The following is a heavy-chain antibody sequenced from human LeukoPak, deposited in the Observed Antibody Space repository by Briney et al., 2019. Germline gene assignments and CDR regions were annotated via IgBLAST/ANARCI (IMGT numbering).Heavy chain of an antibody. D-gene: IGHD5-12*01. J-gene: IGHJ1*01. CDR2: IIPVYGTT. Sequence: SVKVSCKTSGDSFIIYGISWVRQAPRQGLEWMGGIIPVYGTTYHAQKFQGRVTITADESTRIVYMELSGLRSDDTAVYYCATRGYYQEYYHHWGQGTLVTVSS. CDR3: ATRGYYQEYYHH. CDR1: GDSFIIYG. V-gene: IGHV1-69*01.